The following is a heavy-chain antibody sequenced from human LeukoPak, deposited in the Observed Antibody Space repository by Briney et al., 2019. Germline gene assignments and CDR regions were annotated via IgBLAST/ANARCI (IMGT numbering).Heavy chain of an antibody. CDR2: MNPNSGNT. CDR1: GYTFTTYD. D-gene: IGHD2-2*01. J-gene: IGHJ5*02. V-gene: IGHV1-8*01. Sequence: ASVKVSCKASGYTFTTYDINWVRQATGQGLEWMGWMNPNSGNTGYAQQFQGRVTMTRNTSITTAYMELSGLKSEDTAVSYCARRSDRCYRCFDPWGQGTLVTVSS. CDR3: ARRSDRCYRCFDP.